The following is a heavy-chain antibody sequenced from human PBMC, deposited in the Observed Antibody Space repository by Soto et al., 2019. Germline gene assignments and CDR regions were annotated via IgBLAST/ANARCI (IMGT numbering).Heavy chain of an antibody. J-gene: IGHJ6*02. D-gene: IGHD2-21*01. V-gene: IGHV3-30*03. Sequence: QVQLVESGGGVVQPGRSLKLSCIGSGFAFGSHGMHWVRQVSCKGLEWVAVISHDGQNQYYRDSVKGRFTISRDNSKNSLYLEVNSLRVEDTAVYHCARERADIVVAPVATSGMDVWGQGTAVTVSS. CDR2: ISHDGQNQ. CDR1: GFAFGSHG. CDR3: ARERADIVVAPVATSGMDV.